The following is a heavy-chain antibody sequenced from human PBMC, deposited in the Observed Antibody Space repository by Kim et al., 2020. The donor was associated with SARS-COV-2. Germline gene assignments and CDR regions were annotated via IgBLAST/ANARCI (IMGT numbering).Heavy chain of an antibody. D-gene: IGHD3-22*01. CDR2: ISYDGSNK. J-gene: IGHJ4*02. CDR1: GFTFSSYA. Sequence: GGSLRLSCAASGFTFSSYAMHWVRQAPGKGLEWVAVISYDGSNKYYADSVKGRFTISRDNSKNTLYLQMNSLRAEDTAVYYCAREAYYYDSSGTIDYWGQGTLVTVSS. CDR3: AREAYYYDSSGTIDY. V-gene: IGHV3-30*04.